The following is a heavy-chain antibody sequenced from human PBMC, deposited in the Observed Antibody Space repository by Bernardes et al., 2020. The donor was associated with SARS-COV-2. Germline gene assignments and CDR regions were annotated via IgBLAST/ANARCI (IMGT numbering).Heavy chain of an antibody. CDR2: ISGTAGSM. CDR3: AKQDSSSSVETFDY. J-gene: IGHJ4*02. D-gene: IGHD6-6*01. V-gene: IGHV3-23*01. CDR1: GFTFSSYA. Sequence: SLRLSCAASGFTFSSYAMSWVRQAPGKGLEWVSSISGTAGSMYYADSVKGRFIISRDNSKNTLYLQMNSLRAEDTATYYCAKQDSSSSVETFDYWGRGTLVTVSS.